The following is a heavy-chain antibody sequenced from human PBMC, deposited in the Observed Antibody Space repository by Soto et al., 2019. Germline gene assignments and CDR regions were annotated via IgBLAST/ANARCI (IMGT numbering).Heavy chain of an antibody. Sequence: GGSLRLSCAASGFTFSSYSMNWVRQAPGKGLEWVSYISSSSSTIYYADSVKGRFTISRDNAKNSLYLQMNSLRAEDTAVYYCARDQEHYYGSGSYYNENDYWGQGTLVTVSS. D-gene: IGHD3-10*01. CDR3: ARDQEHYYGSGSYYNENDY. CDR1: GFTFSSYS. CDR2: ISSSSSTI. J-gene: IGHJ4*02. V-gene: IGHV3-48*01.